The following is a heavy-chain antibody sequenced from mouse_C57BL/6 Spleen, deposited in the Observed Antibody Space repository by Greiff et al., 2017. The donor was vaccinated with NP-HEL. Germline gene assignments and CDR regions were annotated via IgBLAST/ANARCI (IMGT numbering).Heavy chain of an antibody. Sequence: QVQLQQPGAELLRPGSSVKLSCKASGYTFTSYWMHWVKQRPIQGLEWIGNIDPSDSETHYNQKFKDKATLTVDKSSSTAYMQLSSLTSEDSAVYYCARYGAYDYDFDYWGQGTTLTVSS. D-gene: IGHD2-4*01. V-gene: IGHV1-52*01. CDR1: GYTFTSYW. CDR2: IDPSDSET. J-gene: IGHJ2*01. CDR3: ARYGAYDYDFDY.